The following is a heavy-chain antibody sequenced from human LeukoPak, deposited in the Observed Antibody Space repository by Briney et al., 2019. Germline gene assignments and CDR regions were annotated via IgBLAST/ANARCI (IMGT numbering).Heavy chain of an antibody. J-gene: IGHJ3*02. D-gene: IGHD6-13*01. V-gene: IGHV3-33*06. CDR2: IWYDGSNK. CDR1: GFTFSSYG. CDR3: AKTYRYLKYSSSWPSGDAFDI. Sequence: GGSLRLSCAASGFTFSSYGMHWVRQAPGKGLEWVAVIWYDGSNKYYADSVKGRFTISRDNSKNTLYLQMNSLRAEDTAVYYCAKTYRYLKYSSSWPSGDAFDIWGQGTMVTVSS.